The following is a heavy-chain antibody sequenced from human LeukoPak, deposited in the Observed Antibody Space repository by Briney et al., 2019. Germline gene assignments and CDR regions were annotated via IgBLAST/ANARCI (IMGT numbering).Heavy chain of an antibody. CDR3: AKWLLGGLITMIVVAACDAFDI. Sequence: QPGGSLRLSCAASGFIFSSYWMSWVRQAPGKGLEWVANIKQDGSEKYYVDSVKGRLTISRDNSKNTLYLQMNSLRAEDTAVYYCAKWLLGGLITMIVVAACDAFDIWGQGTMVTVSS. D-gene: IGHD3-22*01. V-gene: IGHV3-7*01. CDR1: GFIFSSYW. J-gene: IGHJ3*02. CDR2: IKQDGSEK.